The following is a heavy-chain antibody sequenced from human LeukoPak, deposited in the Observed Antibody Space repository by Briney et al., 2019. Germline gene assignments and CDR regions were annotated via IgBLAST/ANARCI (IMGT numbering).Heavy chain of an antibody. Sequence: GGSLRLSCAASAFTFSTYWMHWVRQAPGKGLVWVSRINSDGSSTNYADSVRGRFSISRDNAKNTLYLQMNSLRAEDTAVYYCARERERATTIFGVVIRRYYYYYMDVWGKGTTVTVSS. D-gene: IGHD3-3*01. J-gene: IGHJ6*03. V-gene: IGHV3-74*01. CDR3: ARERERATTIFGVVIRRYYYYYMDV. CDR2: INSDGSST. CDR1: AFTFSTYW.